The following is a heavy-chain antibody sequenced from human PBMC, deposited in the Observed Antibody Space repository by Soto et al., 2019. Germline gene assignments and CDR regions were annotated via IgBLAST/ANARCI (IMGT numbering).Heavy chain of an antibody. CDR1: GGSISSYY. CDR3: ARDFRFDP. V-gene: IGHV4-59*01. CDR2: IYYSGST. Sequence: KPSETLSLTCTVSGGSISSYYWSWIRQPPGKGLEWIGYIYYSGSTNYNPSLKSRVTISVDTSKNQFSLKLSSATAADTAVYYCARDFRFDPWGQGTLVTVSS. J-gene: IGHJ5*02.